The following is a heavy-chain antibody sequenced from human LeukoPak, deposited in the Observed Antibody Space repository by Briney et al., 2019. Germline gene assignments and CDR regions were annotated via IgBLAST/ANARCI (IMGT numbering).Heavy chain of an antibody. Sequence: GGSLRLSRAVSGFTFSSYWMHWVRQAPGKGLEWISRINIRGNEQKYPDSVKGRFTISRDNAKNTLFLNMSNLGVDDTAVYFCVRGYLGPDYWGQGTLVTVSA. CDR1: GFTFSSYW. J-gene: IGHJ4*02. D-gene: IGHD7-27*01. V-gene: IGHV3-74*01. CDR3: VRGYLGPDY. CDR2: INIRGNEQ.